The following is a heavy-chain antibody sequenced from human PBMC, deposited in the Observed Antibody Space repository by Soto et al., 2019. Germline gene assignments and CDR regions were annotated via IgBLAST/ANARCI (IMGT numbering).Heavy chain of an antibody. CDR3: ARAHIVVVPAAEGENWFDP. J-gene: IGHJ5*02. CDR2: INHSGST. D-gene: IGHD2-2*01. CDR1: GESFSGYY. Sequence: SETLSLTSAVYGESFSGYYWSWIRQPPGKGLEWIGEINHSGSTNYNPSLKSRVTISVDTSKNQFSLKLSSVTAADTAVYYCARAHIVVVPAAEGENWFDPWGQGTLVTVSS. V-gene: IGHV4-34*01.